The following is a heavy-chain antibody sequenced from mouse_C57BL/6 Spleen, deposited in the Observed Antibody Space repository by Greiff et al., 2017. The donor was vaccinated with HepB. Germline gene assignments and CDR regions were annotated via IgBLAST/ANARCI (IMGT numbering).Heavy chain of an antibody. CDR1: GFNIKDDY. CDR2: IDPENGDT. V-gene: IGHV14-4*01. J-gene: IGHJ2*01. CDR3: TRGSSYFDY. D-gene: IGHD1-1*01. Sequence: VQLQQSGAELVRPGASVKLSCTASGFNIKDDYMHWVKQRPEQGLEWIGWIDPENGDTEYASKFQGKATITADTSSNTAYLQLSSLTSEDTAVYYCTRGSSYFDYWGQGTTLTVSS.